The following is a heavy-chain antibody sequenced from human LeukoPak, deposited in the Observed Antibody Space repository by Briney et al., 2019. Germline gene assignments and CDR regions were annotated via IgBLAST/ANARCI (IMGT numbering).Heavy chain of an antibody. CDR2: ISGSGGST. J-gene: IGHJ4*02. Sequence: GGSLRLSCAASGFTFSSYAMSWVRQAPGKGLEWVSAISGSGGSTYYADSVKGRFTISRDNSKNTLYLQMDSLRAEDTAVYYCAKDHGYYGSGTAVWGQGTLVTVSS. V-gene: IGHV3-23*01. D-gene: IGHD3-10*01. CDR3: AKDHGYYGSGTAV. CDR1: GFTFSSYA.